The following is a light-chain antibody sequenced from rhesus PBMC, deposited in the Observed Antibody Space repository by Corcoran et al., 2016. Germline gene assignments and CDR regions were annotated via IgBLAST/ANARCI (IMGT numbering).Light chain of an antibody. Sequence: EIVMTQTPLSLPVIPGEPASISCRSSQSLLHSDGYTYLDWYLQKPGQSPQLLIYLVSKRASGVPVRFSGSGSGTDFTLKISRVEAEDVGIYYCMQGTQLPPTFGGGTKVEIK. CDR3: MQGTQLPPT. CDR2: LVS. CDR1: QSLLHSDGYTY. J-gene: IGKJ4*01. V-gene: IGKV2-90*01.